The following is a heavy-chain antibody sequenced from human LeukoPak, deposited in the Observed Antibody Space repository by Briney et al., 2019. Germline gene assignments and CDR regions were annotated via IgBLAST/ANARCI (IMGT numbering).Heavy chain of an antibody. V-gene: IGHV3-30*18. D-gene: IGHD5-24*01. CDR2: ISYDGSNK. J-gene: IGHJ4*02. Sequence: GGSLRLSCAASGLTFSSYGMHWVRQAPGKGLEWVAAISYDGSNKYYADSVKGRFTISRDNSKNTLYLQMNSLRAEDTAVYYCAKDRDWYYFDYWGQGTLVTVSS. CDR1: GLTFSSYG. CDR3: AKDRDWYYFDY.